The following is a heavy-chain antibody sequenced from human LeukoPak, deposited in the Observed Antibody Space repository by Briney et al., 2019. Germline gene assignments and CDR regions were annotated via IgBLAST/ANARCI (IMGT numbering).Heavy chain of an antibody. CDR2: INHSGST. D-gene: IGHD3-16*02. CDR3: GRGPVGYTSYYMDV. J-gene: IGHJ6*03. CDR1: SGSFSGYY. V-gene: IGHV4-34*01. Sequence: KPSETLSLTCAVYSGSFSGYYRSWIRQPPGKGLEWIGEINHSGSTKYNPSLKSRVTISVDTSKNQFSLKLSSVTAADTAVYYCGRGPVGYTSYYMDVWGKGTTVTVSS.